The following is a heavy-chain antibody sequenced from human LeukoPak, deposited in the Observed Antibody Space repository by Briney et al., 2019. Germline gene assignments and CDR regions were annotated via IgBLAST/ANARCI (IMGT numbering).Heavy chain of an antibody. CDR3: SRRIMSSSSMDS. Sequence: PSETLSLTCSVSGASTGSSSYYWAWIRQPPGGGLEWLGNVWYSGSANYNPSLKSRVTISVDPSKNQFSLRLTSVTAADTAIYFCSRRIMSSSSMDSWGQGTAVTVSS. CDR1: GASTGSSSYY. CDR2: VWYSGSA. D-gene: IGHD6-6*01. V-gene: IGHV4-39*01. J-gene: IGHJ5*01.